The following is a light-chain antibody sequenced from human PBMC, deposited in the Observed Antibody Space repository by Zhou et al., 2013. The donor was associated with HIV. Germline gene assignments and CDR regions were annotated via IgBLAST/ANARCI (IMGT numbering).Light chain of an antibody. J-gene: IGKJ5*01. CDR3: QQLNSYPIT. CDR1: QAISSA. CDR2: DAS. Sequence: AIQLTQSPSSLSTSVGDRVTITCRASQAISSALAWYQQKPGKSPNLLIYDASNLESGVPSRFSGSGSGTDFTLTITSLQPEDFATYYCQQLNSYPITFGQGTRLEIK. V-gene: IGKV1-13*02.